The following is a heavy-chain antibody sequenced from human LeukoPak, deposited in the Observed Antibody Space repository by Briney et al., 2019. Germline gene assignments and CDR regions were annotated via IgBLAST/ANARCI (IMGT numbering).Heavy chain of an antibody. CDR1: GGSISSYY. Sequence: SETLSLTCTVSGGSISSYYWSWIRQPPGKGLGWIGYIYYSGSTNYNPSLKSRVTISVDTSKNQFSLKLSSVTAADTAVYYCARQATVVVQAHDAFDIWGQGTMVTVSS. CDR3: ARQATVVVQAHDAFDI. V-gene: IGHV4-59*08. D-gene: IGHD2-15*01. J-gene: IGHJ3*02. CDR2: IYYSGST.